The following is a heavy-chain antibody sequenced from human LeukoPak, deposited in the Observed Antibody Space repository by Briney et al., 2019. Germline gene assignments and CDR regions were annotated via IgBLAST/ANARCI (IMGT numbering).Heavy chain of an antibody. CDR1: GGSISSSSYY. J-gene: IGHJ2*01. CDR3: ARKARTYYYDSSGSYWYFDL. Sequence: SETLSLTCTVSGGSISSSSYYWGWIRQPPGKGLEWIGSIYYSGSTYYNPSLKSRVTISVDTSKNQFSLKLSSVTAADTAVYYCARKARTYYYDSSGSYWYFDLWGRGTLVTVSS. D-gene: IGHD3-22*01. V-gene: IGHV4-39*01. CDR2: IYYSGST.